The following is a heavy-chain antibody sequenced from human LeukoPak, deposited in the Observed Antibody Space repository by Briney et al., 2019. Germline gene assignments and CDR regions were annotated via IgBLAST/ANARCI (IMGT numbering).Heavy chain of an antibody. CDR2: IKTDGST. CDR1: GYTFSSAW. V-gene: IGHV3-74*01. Sequence: GGSLRLPCAASGYTFSSAWMQWVRQAPGKGLMWVSRIKTDGSTDYADSVKGRFTISRDNAKNTLYLQMNSLRADDTAVYYCARDWYHSFDYWGQGILVTVSS. J-gene: IGHJ4*02. D-gene: IGHD1-14*01. CDR3: ARDWYHSFDY.